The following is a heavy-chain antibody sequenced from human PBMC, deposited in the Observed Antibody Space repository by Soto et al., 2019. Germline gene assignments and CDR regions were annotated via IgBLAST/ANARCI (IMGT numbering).Heavy chain of an antibody. CDR1: GGSFSGYY. Sequence: SETLSLTCAVYGGSFSGYYWSWIRQPPGKGLEWIGEINHSGSTIYNPSLKSRVTISVDTSKNQFSLKLSSVTAADTAVYYCAREAWLSWFDPWGQGTLVTVSS. CDR2: INHSGST. V-gene: IGHV4-34*01. CDR3: AREAWLSWFDP. J-gene: IGHJ5*02. D-gene: IGHD3-10*01.